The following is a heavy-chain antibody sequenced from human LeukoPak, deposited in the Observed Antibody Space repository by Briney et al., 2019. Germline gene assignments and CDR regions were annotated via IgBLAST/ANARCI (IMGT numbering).Heavy chain of an antibody. CDR3: ARDQGTVREYSGSYFPLDY. V-gene: IGHV1-69*05. D-gene: IGHD1-26*01. Sequence: SVKVPCXASGGTFSSYAISWVRQAPGQGLEWMGRIIPIFGTANYAQKFQGRVTITTDESTSTSYMELSSLRSEDTAVYYCARDQGTVREYSGSYFPLDYWGQGTLVTVSS. CDR2: IIPIFGTA. CDR1: GGTFSSYA. J-gene: IGHJ4*02.